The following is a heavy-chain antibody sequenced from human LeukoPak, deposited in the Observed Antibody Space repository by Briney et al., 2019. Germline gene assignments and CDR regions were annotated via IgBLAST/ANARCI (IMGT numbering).Heavy chain of an antibody. CDR3: AKASWDEGLYYYFDY. V-gene: IGHV3-30*18. Sequence: GGSLRLSCAASGFTFSSYWMSWVRQAPGKGLEWVAVISYDGSNKYYADSVKGRFTISRDNSKNTLYLQMNSLRAEDTAVYYCAKASWDEGLYYYFDYWGQGTLVTVSS. CDR2: ISYDGSNK. D-gene: IGHD2-2*01. J-gene: IGHJ4*02. CDR1: GFTFSSYW.